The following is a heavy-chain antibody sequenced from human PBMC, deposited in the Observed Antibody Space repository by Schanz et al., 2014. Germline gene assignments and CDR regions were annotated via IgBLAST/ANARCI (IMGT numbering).Heavy chain of an antibody. CDR1: GDSISGSY. Sequence: QVQLQESGPGLVKPSQTLSLTCTVSGDSISGSYWTWIRQPAGKGLEWIGRIYTSGTTNYSPSFRSRVSVAVDASKNQVSLRLTAVTAADTAVYYCVRDFPWGDAPPALGFWGQGTRVTVSS. D-gene: IGHD2-21*02. J-gene: IGHJ1*01. V-gene: IGHV4-4*07. CDR2: IYTSGTT. CDR3: VRDFPWGDAPPALGF.